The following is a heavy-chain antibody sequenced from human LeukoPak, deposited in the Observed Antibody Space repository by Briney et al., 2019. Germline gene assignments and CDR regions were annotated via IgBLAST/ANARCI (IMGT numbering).Heavy chain of an antibody. CDR3: ARGLDYYDSSGYYYDQ. CDR2: ISAYNGNT. CDR1: GYTFTSYG. Sequence: ASVKVSCKASGYTFTSYGISWVRQAPGQGLEWMGWISAYNGNTNYAQKLQGRVTMTTDTSTSTAYMELRSLRSDDTAVYYCARGLDYYDSSGYYYDQWGQGTLVTVSS. D-gene: IGHD3-22*01. V-gene: IGHV1-18*01. J-gene: IGHJ4*02.